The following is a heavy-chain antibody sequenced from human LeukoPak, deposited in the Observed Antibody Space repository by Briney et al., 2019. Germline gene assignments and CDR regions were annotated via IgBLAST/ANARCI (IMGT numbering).Heavy chain of an antibody. CDR2: ISGSGGST. CDR1: GFTFSSYA. D-gene: IGHD4-17*01. CDR3: AKDLPNYGDYGGYFDY. J-gene: IGHJ4*02. V-gene: IGHV3-23*01. Sequence: GGSLRLSCAASGFTFSSYAMSWVRQAPGKGLEWVSAISGSGGSTHYADSVKGRFTISRDNSKNTLYLQMNSLRAEDTAVYYCAKDLPNYGDYGGYFDYWGQGTLVTVSS.